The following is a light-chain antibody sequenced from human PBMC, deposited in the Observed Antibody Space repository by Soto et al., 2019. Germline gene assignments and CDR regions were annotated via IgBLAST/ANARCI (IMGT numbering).Light chain of an antibody. Sequence: DIQLTQSPSFLSASVGDRVTITCRASQGISSYLAWYQQKPGKAPKLLIYAASTLQSGVPSRFSGSGSGTEFTLTIRSLHPEYFATYFCQQLNSYPFTFGGGTKVEIK. V-gene: IGKV1-9*01. CDR3: QQLNSYPFT. CDR1: QGISSY. CDR2: AAS. J-gene: IGKJ4*01.